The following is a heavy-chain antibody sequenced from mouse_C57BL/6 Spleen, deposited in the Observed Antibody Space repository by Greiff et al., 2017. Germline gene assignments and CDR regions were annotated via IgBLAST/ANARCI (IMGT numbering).Heavy chain of an antibody. Sequence: VQLQQPGAELVKPGASVKLSCKASGYTFTSYWMHWVKQRPGQGLEWIGMIHPNSGSTNYNEKFKSKATLTVDKSSSTAYMQLSSLTSEDSAVYYCARAPLYGSSLSGYFDVWGTGTTVTVSS. CDR2: IHPNSGST. CDR3: ARAPLYGSSLSGYFDV. V-gene: IGHV1-64*01. J-gene: IGHJ1*03. D-gene: IGHD1-1*01. CDR1: GYTFTSYW.